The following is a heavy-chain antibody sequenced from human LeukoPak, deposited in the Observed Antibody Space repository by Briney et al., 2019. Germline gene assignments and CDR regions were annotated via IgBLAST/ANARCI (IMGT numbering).Heavy chain of an antibody. CDR2: INHSGST. CDR3: ARDSSRGSKY. Sequence: SETLSLTCAVYGGSFSGYYWSWIRQPPGKGLEWIGEINHSGSTNYNPSLKSRVTISVDTSKNQFSLKLSSVTAADTAVYYCARDSSRGSKYWGQGTLVTVSS. J-gene: IGHJ4*02. V-gene: IGHV4-34*01. D-gene: IGHD6-13*01. CDR1: GGSFSGYY.